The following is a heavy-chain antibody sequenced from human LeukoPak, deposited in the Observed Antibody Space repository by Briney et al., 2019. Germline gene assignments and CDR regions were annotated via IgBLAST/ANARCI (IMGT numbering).Heavy chain of an antibody. J-gene: IGHJ5*02. CDR3: ARMISSGSYLAWFDP. V-gene: IGHV4-4*07. Sequence: SETLSLTCTVSGVSISSYYWSWIRQPAGKGLDWIGRIYTSGSTNYNPSLKSRVTMSVDTSKNQFSLKLSSVTAADTAVYYCARMISSGSYLAWFDPWGQGTLVTVSS. CDR1: GVSISSYY. D-gene: IGHD1-26*01. CDR2: IYTSGST.